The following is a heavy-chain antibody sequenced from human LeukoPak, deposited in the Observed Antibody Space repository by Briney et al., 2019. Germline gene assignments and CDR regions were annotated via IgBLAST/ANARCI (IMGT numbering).Heavy chain of an antibody. CDR2: INPNSGGT. CDR3: ARDRDYDFWSGYYTGYYYYGMDV. D-gene: IGHD3-3*01. J-gene: IGHJ6*02. Sequence: GASVKVSCKASGYTFTGYYMHWVRQAPGQGLERMGWINPNSGGTNYAQKFQGRVTMTRDTSISTAYMELSRLRSDDTAVYYCARDRDYDFWSGYYTGYYYYGMDVWGQGTTVTVSS. CDR1: GYTFTGYY. V-gene: IGHV1-2*02.